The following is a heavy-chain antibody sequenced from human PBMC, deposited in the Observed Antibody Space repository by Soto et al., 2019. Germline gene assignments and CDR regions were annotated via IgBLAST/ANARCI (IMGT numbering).Heavy chain of an antibody. CDR3: AREMGSAMTTRIFDH. CDR2: IYYAEST. Sequence: QVLVQESGPGLVKPSQTLTLSCTVSGGSVDSGNHYWNWIRQPPGKGLEWIGYIYYAESTYYNPSLRWRATISVDTSQSRFSLRLTSVTAAATAVYYGAREMGSAMTTRIFDHWGQGTLVTVSS. D-gene: IGHD4-17*01. J-gene: IGHJ4*02. CDR1: GGSVDSGNHY. V-gene: IGHV4-30-4*01.